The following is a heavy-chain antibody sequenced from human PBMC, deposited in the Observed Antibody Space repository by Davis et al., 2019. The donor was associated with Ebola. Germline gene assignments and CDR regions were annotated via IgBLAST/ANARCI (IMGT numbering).Heavy chain of an antibody. J-gene: IGHJ4*02. D-gene: IGHD6-25*01. Sequence: MPSETLSLTCTVSGDSIDNYYWSWIRQPPGKGLEWIGDILHRGSTNYNPSLKGRLTISADTSKRQLSLELTSVTAADTAVYYCARVTSGWHSHWGQGSLVTVSS. CDR2: ILHRGST. V-gene: IGHV4-59*01. CDR3: ARVTSGWHSH. CDR1: GDSIDNYY.